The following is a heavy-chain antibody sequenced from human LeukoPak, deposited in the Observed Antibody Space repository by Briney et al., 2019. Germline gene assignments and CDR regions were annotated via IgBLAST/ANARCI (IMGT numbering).Heavy chain of an antibody. D-gene: IGHD4-17*01. V-gene: IGHV3-21*01. CDR2: ISSSSSFR. Sequence: SGGSLRLSCAGSGFTFSSHSMNWVHQAPGKGLEWVSSISSSSSFRYYADSVRGRFTISRDNAKNSVYLQMNSLRAEDTAVYYCARNVPHYGDYSAANYYYYGMDVWGQGTTVTVSS. J-gene: IGHJ6*02. CDR1: GFTFSSHS. CDR3: ARNVPHYGDYSAANYYYYGMDV.